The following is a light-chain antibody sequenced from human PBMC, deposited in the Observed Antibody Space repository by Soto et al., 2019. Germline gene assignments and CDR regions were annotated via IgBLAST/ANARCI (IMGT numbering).Light chain of an antibody. Sequence: QSALTQPASVSGSPGQSITISCTGTSSNVGGYNYVSWYQQHPGKAPNLMIYDVSNRPSGVSNRFSCSKSGNTASLTSSGLPAEDEADYYCSSYTSSSTRVFGGGTKVTVL. CDR3: SSYTSSSTRV. CDR1: SSNVGGYNY. V-gene: IGLV2-14*03. CDR2: DVS. J-gene: IGLJ1*01.